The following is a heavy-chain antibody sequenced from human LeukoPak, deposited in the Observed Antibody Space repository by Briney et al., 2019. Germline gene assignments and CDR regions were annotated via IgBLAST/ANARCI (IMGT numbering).Heavy chain of an antibody. J-gene: IGHJ4*02. V-gene: IGHV3-30*02. CDR3: AKVAGNIYYFDY. CDR2: IGYNGGKI. D-gene: IGHD4-23*01. CDR1: GFSFSIYG. Sequence: PGGSLRLSCAASGFSFSIYGMQWVRQAPDKGLEWVTYIGYNGGKIHYSDSVKGRFTISRDNSKNTLYLQMNSLRAEDTAVYYCAKVAGNIYYFDYWGRGALVTVSS.